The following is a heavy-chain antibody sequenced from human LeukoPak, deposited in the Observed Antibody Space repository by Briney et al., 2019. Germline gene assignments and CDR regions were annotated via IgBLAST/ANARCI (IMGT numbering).Heavy chain of an antibody. CDR1: GFTFSSYA. V-gene: IGHV3-30-3*01. Sequence: GGSLRLSCAASGFTFSSYAMHWVRQAPGKGLEWVAVRSYDGSNKYYADSVKGRFTISRDNSKNTLYLQMNSLRAEDTAVYYCARVSYCTNGVCYPDYYYGMDVWGQGTTVTVSS. CDR2: RSYDGSNK. CDR3: ARVSYCTNGVCYPDYYYGMDV. D-gene: IGHD2-8*01. J-gene: IGHJ6*02.